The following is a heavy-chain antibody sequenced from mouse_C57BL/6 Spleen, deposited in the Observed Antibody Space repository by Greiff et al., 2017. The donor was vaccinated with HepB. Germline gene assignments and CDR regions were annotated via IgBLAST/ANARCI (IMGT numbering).Heavy chain of an antibody. CDR3: AREELEGYFDV. V-gene: IGHV1-82*01. J-gene: IGHJ1*03. CDR2: IYPGDGDT. CDR1: GYAFSSSW. D-gene: IGHD4-1*01. Sequence: VQLQQSGPELVKPGASVKISCKASGYAFSSSWMNWVKQRPGKGLEWIGRIYPGDGDTNYNGKFKGKATLTADKSSSTAYMQLSSLTSEDSAVYFCAREELEGYFDVWGTGTTVTVSS.